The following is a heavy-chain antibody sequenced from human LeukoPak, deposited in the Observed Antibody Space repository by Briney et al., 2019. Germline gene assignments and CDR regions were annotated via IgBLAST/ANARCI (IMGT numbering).Heavy chain of an antibody. D-gene: IGHD2-8*01. CDR2: ITTSNGNT. V-gene: IGHV1-18*04. Sequence: ASVKVSCKASGYTFTGYYMHWVRQAPGQGLEWMGWITTSNGNTNYAQKFQGKFTMTSDTSTSTAYMELRSLRSDDTAVYYCGRVVNGFIDYWGQGTLVTVSS. J-gene: IGHJ4*02. CDR3: GRVVNGFIDY. CDR1: GYTFTGYY.